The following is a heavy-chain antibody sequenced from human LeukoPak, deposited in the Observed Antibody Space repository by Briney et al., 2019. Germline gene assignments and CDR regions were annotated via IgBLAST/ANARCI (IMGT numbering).Heavy chain of an antibody. D-gene: IGHD3-22*01. V-gene: IGHV1-18*01. CDR3: ARDLEVNSYYYDSSGYFNWFDP. CDR1: GYTFTSYG. J-gene: IGHJ5*02. CDR2: ISAYNGNT. Sequence: VASVKVSCKASGYTFTSYGISWVRQAPGQGLEWMGWISAYNGNTNYAQKLQGRVTMTTDTSTSTAYMELRSLRSEDTAVYYCARDLEVNSYYYDSSGYFNWFDPWGQGTLVTVSS.